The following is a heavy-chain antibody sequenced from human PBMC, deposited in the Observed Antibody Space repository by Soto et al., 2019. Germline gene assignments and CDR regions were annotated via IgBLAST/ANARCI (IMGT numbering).Heavy chain of an antibody. V-gene: IGHV3-23*01. D-gene: IGHD6-13*01. J-gene: IGHJ3*02. CDR3: AKDHSIAAAGLDAFDI. CDR1: GFTFSSYA. CDR2: ISGNGGST. Sequence: GGSLRLSCAASGFTFSSYAMSWVRQAPGKGLEWVSAISGNGGSTYYADSVKGRFTISRDNSKNTLYLQMNSLRAEDTAVYYCAKDHSIAAAGLDAFDIWGQGTMVTVSS.